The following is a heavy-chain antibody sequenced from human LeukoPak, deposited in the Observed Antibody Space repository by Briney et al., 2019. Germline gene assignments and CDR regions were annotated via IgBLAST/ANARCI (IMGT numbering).Heavy chain of an antibody. CDR2: ISWSSGSI. CDR1: GFTFDKYA. J-gene: IGHJ5*01. Sequence: PGGSLRLSCAASGFTFDKYAMHWVRQAPGKGLEWVSGISWSSGSIDYADSVKGRFTISRDNAKNSLYLQMNSLRPEDTALYYCAAVLWMTTNWFDSWGQGTLVTVSS. CDR3: AAVLWMTTNWFDS. V-gene: IGHV3-9*01. D-gene: IGHD5-12*01.